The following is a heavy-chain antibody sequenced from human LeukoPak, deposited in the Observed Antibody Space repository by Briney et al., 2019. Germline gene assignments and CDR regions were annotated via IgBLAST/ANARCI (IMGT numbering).Heavy chain of an antibody. CDR2: ISYDGSNK. J-gene: IGHJ4*02. CDR1: RFTFSSYA. D-gene: IGHD6-13*01. V-gene: IGHV3-30-3*01. Sequence: GGSLRLSCAASRFTFSSYAMHWVRQAPGKGLEWVAVISYDGSNKYYADSVKGRFTISRDNSKNTLYLQMNSLRAEDTAVYYCAREGIAAAGTGFDYWGQGTLVTVSS. CDR3: AREGIAAAGTGFDY.